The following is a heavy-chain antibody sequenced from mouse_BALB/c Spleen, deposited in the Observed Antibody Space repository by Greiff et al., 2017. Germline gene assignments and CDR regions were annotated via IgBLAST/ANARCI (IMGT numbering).Heavy chain of an antibody. CDR3: TRDHYYAFDY. V-gene: IGHV5-6-4*01. CDR1: GFTFSSYT. CDR2: ISSGGSYT. D-gene: IGHD1-2*01. Sequence: EVQLVESGGGLVKPGGSLKLSCAASGFTFSSYTMSWVRQTPEKRLEWVATISSGGSYTYYPDSVKGRFTISRDNAKNTLYLQMSSLKSEDTAMYYCTRDHYYAFDYWGQGTTLTVSS. J-gene: IGHJ2*01.